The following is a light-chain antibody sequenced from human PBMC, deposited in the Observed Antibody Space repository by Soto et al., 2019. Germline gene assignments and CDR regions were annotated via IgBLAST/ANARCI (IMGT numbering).Light chain of an antibody. CDR3: QQYLDWPRT. J-gene: IGKJ1*01. Sequence: EIVLTQSPGTLSLSPGEGATLSCRASQTVTVNSLAWYQQTPGQTPRLLIYGASNRATGVPDRFSGSGSGTVFTLTISSLQSDDFAVYYCQQYLDWPRTFGQGTKVEIK. CDR2: GAS. V-gene: IGKV3-15*01. CDR1: QTVTVN.